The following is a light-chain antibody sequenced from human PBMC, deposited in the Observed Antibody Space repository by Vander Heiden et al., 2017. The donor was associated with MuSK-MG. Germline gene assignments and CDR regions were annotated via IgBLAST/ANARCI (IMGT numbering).Light chain of an antibody. J-gene: IGLJ2*01. CDR1: SGSIASNY. Sequence: NFMLTQPHSASESPGKTVTISCTRSSGSIASNYVQWYQQRPGSSPTTVIYEDNQRPSGVPDRFSGSIDSSSNSASLTISGLKTEDEADYYCQSYDSSNVVFGGGTKLKVL. V-gene: IGLV6-57*01. CDR2: EDN. CDR3: QSYDSSNVV.